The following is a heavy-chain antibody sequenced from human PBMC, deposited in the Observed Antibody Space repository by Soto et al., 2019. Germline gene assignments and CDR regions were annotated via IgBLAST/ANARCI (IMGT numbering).Heavy chain of an antibody. CDR3: AKRATGTYFVY. V-gene: IGHV3-23*01. D-gene: IGHD1-1*01. CDR1: VFTFSSYA. CDR2: ISGSGGST. J-gene: IGHJ4*02. Sequence: EVQLLESGGGLVQPGGSLRLSCAASVFTFSSYAMNWVRQAPGKGLEWVSVISGSGGSTYYPDSMKGRFTISRDKSKNTLYLQMNSLRAEDTGVYYCAKRATGTYFVYWGQGTLVIVSS.